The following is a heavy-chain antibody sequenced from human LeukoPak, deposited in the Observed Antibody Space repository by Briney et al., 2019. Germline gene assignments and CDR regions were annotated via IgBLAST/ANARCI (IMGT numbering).Heavy chain of an antibody. J-gene: IGHJ4*02. V-gene: IGHV4-30-2*01. CDR3: ARGEGYCSSTSCYTSYFDY. D-gene: IGHD2-2*02. CDR1: GGSISRGGYY. CDR2: IYHSGST. Sequence: PSETLSLTCTVSGGSISRGGYYWGWLRQPRGKGLEGTGYIYHSGSTYYNPSLKSRVTISVDRSKNKCSLKLSSVTAADTAVYYCARGEGYCSSTSCYTSYFDYWGQGTLVTVSS.